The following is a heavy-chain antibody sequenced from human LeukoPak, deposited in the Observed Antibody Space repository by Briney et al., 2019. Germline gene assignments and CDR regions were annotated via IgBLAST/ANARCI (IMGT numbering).Heavy chain of an antibody. D-gene: IGHD6-19*01. V-gene: IGHV4-31*03. CDR1: GGSISSGGYY. J-gene: IGHJ5*02. CDR3: AGAPPPPSRIAVAGTNWFDP. CDR2: IYYSGST. Sequence: SETLSLTCTVSGGSISSGGYYWSWIRQHPGKGLEWIGYIYYSGSTYYNPSLKSRVTISVDASKNQFSLKLSSVTAADTAVYYWAGAPPPPSRIAVAGTNWFDPWGQGTLVTVSS.